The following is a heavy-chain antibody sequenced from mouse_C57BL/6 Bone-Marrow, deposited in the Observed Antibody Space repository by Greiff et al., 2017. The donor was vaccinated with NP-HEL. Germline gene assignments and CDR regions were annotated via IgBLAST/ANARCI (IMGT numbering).Heavy chain of an antibody. Sequence: QVQLQQSGAELVKPGASVKMSCKASGYTFTSYWITWVKQRPGQGLEWIGDIYPGSGSTNYNEKFKSKATLTVDTSSSTAYMQLSSLTSEDSAVYYCAREGTTVVEPLDYWGQGTTLTVSS. CDR1: GYTFTSYW. CDR2: IYPGSGST. D-gene: IGHD1-1*01. V-gene: IGHV1-55*01. J-gene: IGHJ2*01. CDR3: AREGTTVVEPLDY.